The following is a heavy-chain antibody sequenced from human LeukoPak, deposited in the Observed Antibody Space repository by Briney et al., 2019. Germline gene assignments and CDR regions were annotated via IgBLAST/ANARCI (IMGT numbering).Heavy chain of an antibody. V-gene: IGHV1-18*01. D-gene: IGHD2-8*01. Sequence: GPSVKVSCTSSGYTFTIYGISWARHAPGQGLEWVGWISAYNGNTNYAQKLQGRVTMTTDTSTSTAYMELRRLRSGDTAVYYCAREGGNGDYFDYWGQGTLVTVSS. CDR3: AREGGNGDYFDY. CDR1: GYTFTIYG. J-gene: IGHJ4*02. CDR2: ISAYNGNT.